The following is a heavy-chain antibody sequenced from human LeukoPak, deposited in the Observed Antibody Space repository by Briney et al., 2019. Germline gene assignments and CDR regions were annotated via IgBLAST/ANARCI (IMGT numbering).Heavy chain of an antibody. V-gene: IGHV3-7*01. CDR2: IKQDGSEK. D-gene: IGHD3-3*01. CDR3: ARDFWSGYFHKVEGLNWFDP. CDR1: GFTFSSYW. Sequence: GGSLRLSCAASGFTFSSYWMSWVRQAPGKGLEWVANIKQDGSEKYYVDSVKGRFTISRDNAKNSLYLQMNSLRAEDTAVYYCARDFWSGYFHKVEGLNWFDPWGQGTLVTVSS. J-gene: IGHJ5*02.